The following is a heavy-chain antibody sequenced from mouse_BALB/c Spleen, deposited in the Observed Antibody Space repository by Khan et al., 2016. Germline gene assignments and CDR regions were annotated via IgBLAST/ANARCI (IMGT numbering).Heavy chain of an antibody. J-gene: IGHJ2*01. CDR3: ARWDFGSRRYYFDY. CDR1: GYSITSGYY. V-gene: IGHV3-6*02. D-gene: IGHD1-1*01. CDR2: ISYDGSN. Sequence: DVKLEESGPGLVKPSQSLSLTCSVTGYSITSGYYWNWIRQFPGNKLEWMGYISYDGSNNYNPSLKNRFSITRDTSRNQFFLKLNSVTTEDTATYYCARWDFGSRRYYFDYWGQGTTLTVSS.